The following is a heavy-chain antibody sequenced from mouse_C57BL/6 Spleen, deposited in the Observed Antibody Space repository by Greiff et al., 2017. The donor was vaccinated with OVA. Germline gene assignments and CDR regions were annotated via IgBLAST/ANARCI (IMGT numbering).Heavy chain of an antibody. Sequence: QVQLQQPGAELVRPGSPVKLSCKAFGYTFTSYWMPWVKQRPIQGLEWIGDIYPGSGSTNYNEKLKSKATLTVDTSSSSAYMQLSSLTSEDSAFYYCARYFFYDYAIYFDYWGQGTTLTVSS. J-gene: IGHJ2*01. D-gene: IGHD2-4*01. CDR1: GYTFTSYW. CDR3: ARYFFYDYAIYFDY. V-gene: IGHV1-55*01. CDR2: IYPGSGST.